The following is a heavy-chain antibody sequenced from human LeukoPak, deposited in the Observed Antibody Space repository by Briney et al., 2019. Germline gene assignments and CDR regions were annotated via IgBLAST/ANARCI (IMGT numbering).Heavy chain of an antibody. V-gene: IGHV4-59*01. D-gene: IGHD6-6*01. CDR1: GGSISSYY. Sequence: SETLCLTCTVSGGSISSYYWSWIRQPPGKGLEWIGYSYYSGSTNYNPPLMSRVTISVDTSKTPFSLKPSSVTAADTAVYSCARVDPDSSSTLEVFDYWGQGTLVTVSS. J-gene: IGHJ4*02. CDR3: ARVDPDSSSTLEVFDY. CDR2: SYYSGST.